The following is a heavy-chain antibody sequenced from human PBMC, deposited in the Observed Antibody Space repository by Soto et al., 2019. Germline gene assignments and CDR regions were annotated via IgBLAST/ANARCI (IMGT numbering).Heavy chain of an antibody. CDR3: ARVEVAGPNAFDI. Sequence: GASVKVSCKASGYTFTSYAMHWVRQAPGQRLEWMGWINAGNGNTKYSQKFQGRVTITRDTSASTAYMELSSLRSEDTAAYYCARVEVAGPNAFDIWGQGTMVTVPS. J-gene: IGHJ3*02. CDR1: GYTFTSYA. CDR2: INAGNGNT. V-gene: IGHV1-3*01. D-gene: IGHD6-19*01.